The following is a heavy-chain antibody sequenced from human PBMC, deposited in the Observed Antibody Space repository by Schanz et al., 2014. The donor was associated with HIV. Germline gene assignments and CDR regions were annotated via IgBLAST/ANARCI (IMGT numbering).Heavy chain of an antibody. CDR3: AKDRNYYDSRYRGKGNYYYYYGMDV. Sequence: QVQLVESGGGVVRPGRSLRLSCAASGFTFSSFGMHWVRQAPGKGLEWVAVISYDGSRKHFADSGKGRFTISRDNSKNTLYLQMKSLRAEDTAVYYCAKDRNYYDSRYRGKGNYYYYYGMDVWGQGTTVTVSS. CDR1: GFTFSSFG. V-gene: IGHV3-30*18. D-gene: IGHD3-22*01. CDR2: ISYDGSRK. J-gene: IGHJ6*02.